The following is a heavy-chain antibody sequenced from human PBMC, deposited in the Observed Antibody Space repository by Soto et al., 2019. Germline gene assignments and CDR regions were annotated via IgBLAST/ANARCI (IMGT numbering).Heavy chain of an antibody. J-gene: IGHJ5*02. Sequence: PSQTLSLTCAISGDSVSSNSAAWNWIRQSPSRGLEWLGGTYYRSKWYNDYAVSVKSRITINPDTSKNQFSLQLNSVTPEDTAVYYCARAGPYSSSWYIYWFDPWGQGTLVTVSS. V-gene: IGHV6-1*01. CDR1: GDSVSSNSAA. CDR3: ARAGPYSSSWYIYWFDP. D-gene: IGHD6-13*01. CDR2: TYYRSKWYN.